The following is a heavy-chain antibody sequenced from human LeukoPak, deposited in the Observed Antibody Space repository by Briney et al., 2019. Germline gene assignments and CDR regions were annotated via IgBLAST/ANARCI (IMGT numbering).Heavy chain of an antibody. CDR2: ISAYNGNT. V-gene: IGHV1-18*01. CDR3: ARDIHYDSSGYQTSYYFDY. Sequence: ASVKVSCQASGYTFTSYGISWVRQAPGQGLEWMGWISAYNGNTNYAQKLQGRVTMTTDTSTSTAYMELRSLRSDDTAVYYCARDIHYDSSGYQTSYYFDYWGQGTLVTVSS. J-gene: IGHJ4*02. CDR1: GYTFTSYG. D-gene: IGHD3-22*01.